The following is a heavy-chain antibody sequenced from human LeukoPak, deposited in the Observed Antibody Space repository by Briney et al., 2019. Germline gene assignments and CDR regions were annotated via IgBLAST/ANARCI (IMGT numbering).Heavy chain of an antibody. CDR3: ARVEGSSWSFDY. V-gene: IGHV3-7*01. J-gene: IGHJ4*02. CDR2: IKQDGSEK. CDR1: GFTFSSYW. D-gene: IGHD6-13*01. Sequence: GGSLRLSCAGSGFTFSSYWMSWVRQAPGKGLEWVANIKQDGSEKYYVDSVKGRFTISRDNAKNSLYLQMNSLRAEDTAVYYCARVEGSSWSFDYWGQGTLVTVSS.